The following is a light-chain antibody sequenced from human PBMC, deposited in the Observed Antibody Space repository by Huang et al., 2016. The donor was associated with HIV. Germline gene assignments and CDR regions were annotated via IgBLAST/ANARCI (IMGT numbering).Light chain of an antibody. Sequence: DIQMTQSPSSLSASIGDRITISCRASQDIDAYLAWYQHKPGKVPNLLIYAASTLQSGVPSRFSGSGSGTNFTLTIGILQPEDVGSYYCQKYNDVPRTFGHGTKVEIK. V-gene: IGKV1-27*01. CDR1: QDIDAY. CDR3: QKYNDVPRT. CDR2: AAS. J-gene: IGKJ1*01.